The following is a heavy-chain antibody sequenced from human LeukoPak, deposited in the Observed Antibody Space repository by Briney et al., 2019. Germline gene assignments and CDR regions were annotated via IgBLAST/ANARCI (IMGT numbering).Heavy chain of an antibody. D-gene: IGHD1-26*01. CDR1: GFTFSSYG. J-gene: IGHJ4*02. Sequence: GGSLRLSCAASGFTFSSYGMHGVRQAPGKGLEWVAVISYDGSNKYYADSVKGRFTISRDNSKNTLYLQMNSLRAEDTAVYYCAGWEPTDYWGQGTLVTVSS. CDR3: AGWEPTDY. CDR2: ISYDGSNK. V-gene: IGHV3-30*03.